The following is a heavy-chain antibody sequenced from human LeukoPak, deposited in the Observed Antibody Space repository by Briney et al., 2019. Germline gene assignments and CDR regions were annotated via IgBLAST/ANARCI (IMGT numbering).Heavy chain of an antibody. J-gene: IGHJ4*02. CDR3: VRMFNPSPFYDSSGYYFLDY. Sequence: GGSLRLSCAASGFIVSSNYMSWVRQAPGKGLEWVSVIYSGGSTYYADSVKGRFTVSRDNSKNTLYLQMNSLRAEDTAVYYCVRMFNPSPFYDSSGYYFLDYWGQGTLVTVSS. CDR2: IYSGGST. V-gene: IGHV3-53*01. CDR1: GFIVSSNY. D-gene: IGHD3-22*01.